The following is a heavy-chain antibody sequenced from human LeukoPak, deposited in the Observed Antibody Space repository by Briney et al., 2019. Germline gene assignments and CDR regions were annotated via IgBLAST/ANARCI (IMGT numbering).Heavy chain of an antibody. J-gene: IGHJ4*02. Sequence: GGSLRLSSAASGLTFSNHGMHWVRQAPGKGLEWVAVVAGDGGAKFYADSVRGRFTISRDNSRNTVFLQVNSLRTEDTAVYYCAKEALWGSWYFDYWGQGALVTVSS. D-gene: IGHD3-16*01. CDR1: GLTFSNHG. CDR2: VAGDGGAK. V-gene: IGHV3-30*18. CDR3: AKEALWGSWYFDY.